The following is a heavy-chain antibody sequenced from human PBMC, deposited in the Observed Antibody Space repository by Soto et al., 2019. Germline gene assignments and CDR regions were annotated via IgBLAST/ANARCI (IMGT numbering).Heavy chain of an antibody. D-gene: IGHD3-16*01. CDR1: GFTFSSYW. J-gene: IGHJ6*02. CDR2: INSDGSST. V-gene: IGHV3-74*01. CDR3: ARDLSFGVGNYYYYGMDV. Sequence: EVQLVESGGGLVQPGGSLRLSCAASGFTFSSYWMHWVRQAPEKGLVWVSRINSDGSSTSYADSVKGRFTISRDNAKNTLYLQMNSLRAEDTAVYYCARDLSFGVGNYYYYGMDVWGQGTTVTVSS.